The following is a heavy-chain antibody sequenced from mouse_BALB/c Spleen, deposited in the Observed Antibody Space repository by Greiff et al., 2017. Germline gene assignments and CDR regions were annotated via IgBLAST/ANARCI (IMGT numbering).Heavy chain of an antibody. CDR3: ARGERLRPFAY. Sequence: EVQLQQSGPGLVKPSQSLSLTCTVTGYSITSDYAWNWIRQFPGNKLEWMGYISYSGSTSYNPSLKSRISITRDTSKNQFFLQLNSVTTEDTATYYCARGERLRPFAYWGQGTLVTVSA. J-gene: IGHJ3*01. V-gene: IGHV3-2*02. D-gene: IGHD1-2*01. CDR1: GYSITSDYA. CDR2: ISYSGST.